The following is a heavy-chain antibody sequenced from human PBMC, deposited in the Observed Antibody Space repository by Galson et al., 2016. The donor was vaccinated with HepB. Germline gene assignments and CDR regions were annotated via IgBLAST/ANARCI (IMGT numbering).Heavy chain of an antibody. V-gene: IGHV1-69*13. D-gene: IGHD6-19*01. CDR1: GGTFSSYA. CDR2: IIPIFGTA. CDR3: ARETWEYSSGPIQNNWFDP. J-gene: IGHJ5*02. Sequence: SVKVSCKASGGTFSSYAISWVRQAPGQGLEWMGGIIPIFGTANYAQKFQGRVTTTADESTSTAYMEVSSLRSEDTAVYYCARETWEYSSGPIQNNWFDPWGQGTLGIVSS.